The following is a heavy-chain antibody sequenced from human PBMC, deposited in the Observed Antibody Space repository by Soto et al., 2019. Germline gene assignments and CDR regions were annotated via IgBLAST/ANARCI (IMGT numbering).Heavy chain of an antibody. CDR1: GFTFSSYA. CDR2: ISYDGSNK. J-gene: IGHJ4*02. V-gene: IGHV3-30-3*01. CDR3: ARAPWKQWLLKTDY. Sequence: GGSLRLSCAASGFTFSSYAMHWVRQAPGKGLEWVAVISYDGSNKYYADSVKGRFTISRDNSKNTLYLQMNSLRAEDTAVYYCARAPWKQWLLKTDYWGQGTLVTVSS. D-gene: IGHD6-19*01.